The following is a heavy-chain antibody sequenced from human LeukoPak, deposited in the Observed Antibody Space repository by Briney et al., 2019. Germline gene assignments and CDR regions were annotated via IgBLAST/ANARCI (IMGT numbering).Heavy chain of an antibody. J-gene: IGHJ4*02. V-gene: IGHV1-69*05. CDR2: IIPIFGTA. CDR1: GGTFSSYA. CDR3: ARDPVTHDFMSSL. D-gene: IGHD3-3*01. Sequence: ASVKVSCKASGGTFSSYAISWVRQAPGQGLEWMGGIIPIFGTANYAQKFQGRVSITTDESTSTAYMELSSLRSEDTAVYYCARDPVTHDFMSSLWGQGTLVTVSS.